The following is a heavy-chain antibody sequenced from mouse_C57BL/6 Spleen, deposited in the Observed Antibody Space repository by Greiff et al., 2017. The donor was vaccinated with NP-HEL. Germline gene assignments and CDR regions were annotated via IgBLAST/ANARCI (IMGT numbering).Heavy chain of an antibody. CDR3: ARGAYDYDVFAY. D-gene: IGHD2-4*01. Sequence: EVQLQQSGPGMVKPSQSLSLTCTVTGYSITSGYDWHWIRHFPGNKLEWMGYISYSGSTNYNPSLKNRISITHDTSKNHFFLKLNSVTTEDTATYYCARGAYDYDVFAYWGQGTLVTVSA. J-gene: IGHJ3*01. CDR1: GYSITSGYD. CDR2: ISYSGST. V-gene: IGHV3-1*01.